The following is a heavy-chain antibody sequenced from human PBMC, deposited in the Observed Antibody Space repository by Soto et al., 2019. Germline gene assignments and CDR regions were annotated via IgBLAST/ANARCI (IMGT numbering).Heavy chain of an antibody. CDR1: GGSISSYY. J-gene: IGHJ5*02. CDR2: IYYSGST. CDR3: ARDRTTRFNHWSDP. Sequence: SETLSLTCTVSGGSISSYYWSWIRQPPGKGLEWIGYIYYSGSTNYNPSLKSRVTISVDTSKNQFSLKLSSVTAADTAVYYCARDRTTRFNHWSDPWGQGTLVTVSS. D-gene: IGHD1-7*01. V-gene: IGHV4-59*01.